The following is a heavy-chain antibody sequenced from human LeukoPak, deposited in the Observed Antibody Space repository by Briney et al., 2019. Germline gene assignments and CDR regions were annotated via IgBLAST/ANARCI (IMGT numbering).Heavy chain of an antibody. D-gene: IGHD5-18*01. CDR1: GFTFSSYS. V-gene: IGHV3-21*01. Sequence: GGSLRLSCTASGFTFSSYSMNWVRQAPGKGLEWVSSITSSSDYIYYADSVKGRFTISRDNAKNSLHLHMNSLRAEDTAVYYCAREFKSGYGMWAWGQGTLVTVSS. CDR2: ITSSSDYI. CDR3: AREFKSGYGMWA. J-gene: IGHJ5*02.